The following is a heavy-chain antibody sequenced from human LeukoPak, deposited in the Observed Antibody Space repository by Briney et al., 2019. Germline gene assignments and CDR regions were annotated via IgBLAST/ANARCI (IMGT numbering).Heavy chain of an antibody. CDR3: AKTRDFWSGYFDY. Sequence: SETLSLTCAVSGGSITSDTYYWSWLRQPPGMGLEWIGYMLHSGSTYYNPSRKSRVTISIDTSKSQFSLKLSSVTAADTAVYYCAKTRDFWSGYFDYWGQGTLVTVSS. D-gene: IGHD3-3*01. J-gene: IGHJ4*02. V-gene: IGHV4-30-2*01. CDR1: GGSITSDTYY. CDR2: MLHSGST.